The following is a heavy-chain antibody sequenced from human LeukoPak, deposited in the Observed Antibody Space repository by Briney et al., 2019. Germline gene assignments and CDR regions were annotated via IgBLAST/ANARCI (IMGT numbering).Heavy chain of an antibody. V-gene: IGHV3-30*14. CDR2: ISYDGSNK. CDR1: GFTFSSYA. J-gene: IGHJ4*02. CDR3: ARADRVYDSSGYYYEY. Sequence: PGGSLRLSCAASGFTFSSYAMHWVRQAPGKGLEWVAVISYDGSNKYYADSVKGRFTISRDNSKNTLYLQMGSLRAEDMAVYYCARADRVYDSSGYYYEYWGQGTLVTVSS. D-gene: IGHD3-22*01.